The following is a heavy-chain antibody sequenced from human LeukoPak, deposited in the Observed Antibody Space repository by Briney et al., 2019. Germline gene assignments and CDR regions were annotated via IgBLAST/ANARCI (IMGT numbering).Heavy chain of an antibody. Sequence: GASVKVPCKASGGTFSSYAISWVRQAPGQGLEWMGGIIPIFGTANYAQKFQGRVTITADKSTSTAYMELSSLRSEDTAVYYCARTNYDILTLTYYYYYMDVWGKGTTVTVSS. CDR2: IIPIFGTA. V-gene: IGHV1-69*06. CDR1: GGTFSSYA. J-gene: IGHJ6*03. CDR3: ARTNYDILTLTYYYYYMDV. D-gene: IGHD3-9*01.